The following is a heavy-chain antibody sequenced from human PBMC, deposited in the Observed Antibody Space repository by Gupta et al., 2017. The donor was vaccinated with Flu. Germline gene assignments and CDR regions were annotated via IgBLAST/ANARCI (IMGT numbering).Heavy chain of an antibody. Sequence: QVELQESGPGLVKPSQTLSLTCTVSGGSISSGSYYWSWIRQPAGKGLEWIGRIYTSGSTNYNPSLKSRVTISVDTSKNQFSLKLSSVTAAETAVYYCARDLIAARRENGLFGMDVWGQGTTVTVSS. CDR3: ARDLIAARRENGLFGMDV. CDR1: GGSISSGSYY. J-gene: IGHJ6*02. CDR2: IYTSGST. D-gene: IGHD6-6*01. V-gene: IGHV4-61*02.